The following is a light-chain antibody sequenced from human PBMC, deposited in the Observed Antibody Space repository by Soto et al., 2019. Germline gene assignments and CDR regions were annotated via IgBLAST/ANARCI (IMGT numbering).Light chain of an antibody. CDR1: QSVSSN. Sequence: EIVMTQSPATLSVSPGERATLSCRASQSVSSNLAWYQQKPGQAPRLLIYVASNRATGIPARFSGSGSGTEFTLTISSLQSEDFAVYYCQQYNNGPKTFGQGTKVEIK. CDR2: VAS. J-gene: IGKJ1*01. V-gene: IGKV3-15*01. CDR3: QQYNNGPKT.